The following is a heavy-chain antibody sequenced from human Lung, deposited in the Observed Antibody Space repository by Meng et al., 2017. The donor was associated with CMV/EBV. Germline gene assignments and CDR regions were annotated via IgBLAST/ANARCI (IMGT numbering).Heavy chain of an antibody. CDR3: ATLVAAGA. CDR1: GFSFTSSA. CDR2: IRYDGSKK. Sequence: RLSWLASGFSFTSSAMHWVRQTPGKGLEWVAFIRYDGSKKFYADSVKVRFTISRDNSKNTVSLQMHSLRPEDTAFYYCATLVAAGAWGQGTLVTVSS. J-gene: IGHJ5*02. D-gene: IGHD1-26*01. V-gene: IGHV3-30*02.